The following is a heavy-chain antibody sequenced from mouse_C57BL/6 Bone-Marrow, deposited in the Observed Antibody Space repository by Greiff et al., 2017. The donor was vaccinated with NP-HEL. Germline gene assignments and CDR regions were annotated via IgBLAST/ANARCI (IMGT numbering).Heavy chain of an antibody. CDR2: IYPGDGDT. J-gene: IGHJ4*01. CDR1: GYAFSSSW. D-gene: IGHD2-10*01. Sequence: VQLQESGPELVKPGASVKISCKASGYAFSSSWMNWVKQRPGKGLEWIGRIYPGDGDTNYNGKFKGKATLTADKSSSTAYMQLSSLTSEDSAVYFCARPAYTRYAMDYWGQGTSVTVSS. V-gene: IGHV1-82*01. CDR3: ARPAYTRYAMDY.